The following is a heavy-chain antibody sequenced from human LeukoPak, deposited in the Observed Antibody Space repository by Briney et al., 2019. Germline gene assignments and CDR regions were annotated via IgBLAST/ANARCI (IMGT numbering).Heavy chain of an antibody. CDR3: AKEVVSAIPDY. V-gene: IGHV3-33*06. CDR1: GFTFSSYG. J-gene: IGHJ4*02. D-gene: IGHD2-21*01. CDR2: IWYDGSNK. Sequence: GGPLRLSCAASGFTFSSYGMHWVRQAPGKGLEWVAVIWYDGSNKYYADSVKGRFTISRDNSKNTLYLQMNSLRAEDTAVYYCAKEVVSAIPDYWGQGTLVTVSS.